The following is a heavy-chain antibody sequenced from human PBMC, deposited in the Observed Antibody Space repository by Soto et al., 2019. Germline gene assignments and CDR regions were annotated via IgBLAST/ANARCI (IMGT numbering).Heavy chain of an antibody. D-gene: IGHD2-2*01. CDR2: IYYSGST. CDR1: GGSISSGGYY. Sequence: QVQLQESGPGLVKPSQTLSLTCTVSGGSISSGGYYWSWIRQHPGKGLEWIGYIYYSGSTYYNPSLKSRVTISVDPSKNQFSLKLSSVTAADTAVYYCARGPVVPAANSAWFDPWGQGTLVTVSS. J-gene: IGHJ5*02. CDR3: ARGPVVPAANSAWFDP. V-gene: IGHV4-31*03.